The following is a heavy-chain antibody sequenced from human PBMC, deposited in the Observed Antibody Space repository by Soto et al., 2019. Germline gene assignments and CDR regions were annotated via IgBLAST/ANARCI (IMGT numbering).Heavy chain of an antibody. CDR2: IYYGGST. J-gene: IGHJ5*02. D-gene: IGHD3-3*01. Sequence: SETLSLTCTVSGGSISSYYWIWIRQPPGKGLEWIGYIYYGGSTNYNPSLKSRVTMSLDTSKSHFSLKLSSFSAADAAVYYCTRHAXPXYDFWSGYYNEGPGWFDPWGQGTLVTVSS. CDR1: GGSISSYY. V-gene: IGHV4-59*08. CDR3: TRHAXPXYDFWSGYYNEGPGWFDP.